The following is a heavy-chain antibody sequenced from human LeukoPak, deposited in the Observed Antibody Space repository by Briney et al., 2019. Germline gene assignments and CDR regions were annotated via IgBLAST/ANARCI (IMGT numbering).Heavy chain of an antibody. CDR1: AFTFSNYG. J-gene: IGHJ4*02. Sequence: GGSLRLSCAASAFTFSNYGMHWVRQAPGKGLEWVAVISYDGSDKYYADSVKGRFTISRDNSKNTVYLQMNSLRAEDTAVYYCAKDISGGDCPDFWGRGTPVTVSS. V-gene: IGHV3-30*18. CDR2: ISYDGSDK. D-gene: IGHD2-21*02. CDR3: AKDISGGDCPDF.